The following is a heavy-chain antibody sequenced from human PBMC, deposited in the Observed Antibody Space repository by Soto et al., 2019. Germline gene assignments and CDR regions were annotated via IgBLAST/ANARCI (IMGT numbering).Heavy chain of an antibody. CDR1: GYSFTSYG. J-gene: IGHJ4*02. V-gene: IGHV1-18*04. CDR2: ISPYNGNT. D-gene: IGHD3-3*01. Sequence: RASVKVSCKASGYSFTSYGISWVRQAPGQGLEWMGWISPYNGNTKYAQNFQGRVTMTTDTSTYTVYMEMRSLRSDDPAVYYCARDFGSDLSAPGAVFDYWGQGTLVTVSS. CDR3: ARDFGSDLSAPGAVFDY.